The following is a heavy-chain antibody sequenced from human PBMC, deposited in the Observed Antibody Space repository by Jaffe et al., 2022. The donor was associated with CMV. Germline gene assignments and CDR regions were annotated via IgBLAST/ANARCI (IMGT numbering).Heavy chain of an antibody. D-gene: IGHD2-21*02. J-gene: IGHJ4*02. Sequence: EVQLVESGGGLVQPGGSLKLSCAASGFNFTKYPMTWVRQAPGKAPEWVSGITASGASTFYTDSVKGRFTVSRDNSKNRVSLQMNSLRAEDTAIYYCAKDYRRAVTDLGGFDSWGQGTLVTVSS. CDR1: GFNFTKYP. CDR3: AKDYRRAVTDLGGFDS. CDR2: ITASGAST. V-gene: IGHV3-23*04.